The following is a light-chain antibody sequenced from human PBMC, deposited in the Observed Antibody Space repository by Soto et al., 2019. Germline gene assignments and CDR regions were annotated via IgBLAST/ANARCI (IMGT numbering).Light chain of an antibody. J-gene: IGLJ2*01. CDR1: SSNIGSNY. V-gene: IGLV1-47*01. CDR3: AAWDDSLSGVV. CDR2: RND. Sequence: QSVLTQPPSASATPGQRVTISCSGSSSNIGSNYVYWYQQLPGTAPKLLIYRNDQRPSGVPDRFCGSKSGTSTSLAISGLRSEDEADYYCAAWDDSLSGVVFGGGTKLNVL.